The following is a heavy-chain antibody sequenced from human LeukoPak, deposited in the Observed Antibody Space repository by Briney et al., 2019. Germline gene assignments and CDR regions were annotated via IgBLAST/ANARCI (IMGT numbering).Heavy chain of an antibody. CDR3: ARVVWSDSSGMLYYYYYMDV. CDR1: GGSISSGGYY. D-gene: IGHD3-22*01. Sequence: SQTLSLTCNVSGGSISSGGYYWSWIRQAPGKGLEWIGYIYHSGSTYYNPSLKSRVTISVDRSKNQFSLKLNSVTAADTAVYYCARVVWSDSSGMLYYYYYMDVWGKGTTVTVSS. CDR2: IYHSGST. J-gene: IGHJ6*03. V-gene: IGHV4-30-2*01.